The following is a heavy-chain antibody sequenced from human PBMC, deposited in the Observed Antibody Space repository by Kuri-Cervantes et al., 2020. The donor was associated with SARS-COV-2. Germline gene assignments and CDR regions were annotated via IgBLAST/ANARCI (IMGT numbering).Heavy chain of an antibody. J-gene: IGHJ5*02. D-gene: IGHD4-23*01. V-gene: IGHV3-48*04. Sequence: GESLKISCAASGFPFGDYAMNWVRQAPGKGLEWVSYISSSSSTIYYIDSVKGRFTISRDNAKNSLYLQMNSLRAEDTAVYYCAREDYGGNSSGFDPWGQGTLVTVSS. CDR3: AREDYGGNSSGFDP. CDR2: ISSSSSTI. CDR1: GFPFGDYA.